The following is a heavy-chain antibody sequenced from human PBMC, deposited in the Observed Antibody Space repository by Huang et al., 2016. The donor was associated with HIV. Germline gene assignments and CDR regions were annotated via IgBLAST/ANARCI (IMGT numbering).Heavy chain of an antibody. D-gene: IGHD3-3*01. CDR3: ARNHDLWRGRMFAISYFDV. CDR1: GGSINCGRYY. J-gene: IGHJ2*01. Sequence: QMRFQESGPGLVKPSGTLPLTCNVSGGSINCGRYYWGWIRQPPGKGLEGVGSLYYTVNMHYSPSLKGLVSMSADTSKNQCSLNLSSVTSADTAIYYCARNHDLWRGRMFAISYFDVWVRGALVTVAS. V-gene: IGHV4-39*01. CDR2: LYYTVNM.